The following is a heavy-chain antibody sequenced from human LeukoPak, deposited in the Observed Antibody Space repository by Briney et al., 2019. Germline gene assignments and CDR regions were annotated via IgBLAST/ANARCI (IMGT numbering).Heavy chain of an antibody. D-gene: IGHD1-26*01. CDR2: IYTSGST. CDR3: ARDRGVRGGSYGTWFDP. Sequence: SETLSPTCTDSGGSISSYYWSWIRQPAGKGLEWIGRIYTSGSTNYNPSLKSRVTMSVDTSKNQFSLKLSSVTAADTAVYYCARDRGVRGGSYGTWFDPWGQGTLVTVSS. J-gene: IGHJ5*02. CDR1: GGSISSYY. V-gene: IGHV4-4*07.